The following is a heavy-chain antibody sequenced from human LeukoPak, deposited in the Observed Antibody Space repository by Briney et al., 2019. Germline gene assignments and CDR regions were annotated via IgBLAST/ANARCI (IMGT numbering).Heavy chain of an antibody. J-gene: IGHJ4*02. Sequence: GGSLRLSCAASGFTFSSYGMHWVRQAPGKGLEWVAFIRYDGSNKYYADSVKGRFTISRDNSKNTLYLQMNSLRAQATAVYYCAKDQSSGYPSSYFDYWGQGTLVTVSS. D-gene: IGHD3-22*01. CDR3: AKDQSSGYPSSYFDY. V-gene: IGHV3-30*02. CDR1: GFTFSSYG. CDR2: IRYDGSNK.